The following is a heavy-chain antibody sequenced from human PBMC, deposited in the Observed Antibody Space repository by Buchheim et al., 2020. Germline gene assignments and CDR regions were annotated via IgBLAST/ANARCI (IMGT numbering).Heavy chain of an antibody. Sequence: QVQLVESGGGVVQPGRSLRLSCAASGFTFSSYGMHWVRQAPGKGLEWVAVISYDGSNKYYADSVKGRFTISRDNSKNTLYLQMNSLRAEDTAVYYCATVDYYYWGQGTL. V-gene: IGHV3-30*03. J-gene: IGHJ4*02. D-gene: IGHD3-10*01. CDR3: ATVDYYY. CDR2: ISYDGSNK. CDR1: GFTFSSYG.